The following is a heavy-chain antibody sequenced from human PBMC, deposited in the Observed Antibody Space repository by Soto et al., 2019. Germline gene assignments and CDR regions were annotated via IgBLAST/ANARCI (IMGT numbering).Heavy chain of an antibody. CDR1: GYNFNTLD. CDR3: AGGNFRY. V-gene: IGHV1-8*02. J-gene: IGHJ4*02. CDR2: MNPNSGNT. Sequence: ASVKVSCKASGYNFNTLDIYWVRQATGHGLEWRGWMNPNSGNTGYAQELRGRVTMTRNTSNTTAYMELTSLTSDDTGVYYCAGGNFRYWGQGTLVTVSS.